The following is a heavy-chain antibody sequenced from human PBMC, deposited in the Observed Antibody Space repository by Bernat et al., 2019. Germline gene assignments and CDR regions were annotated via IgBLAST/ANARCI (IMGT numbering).Heavy chain of an antibody. J-gene: IGHJ6*02. V-gene: IGHV1-18*01. CDR3: AREHSDILTGYFSPQYYYYGMDV. Sequence: QVQLVQSGAEVKKPWASVKVSCKASGYTFTSYGISWVLQAPGQGLEWMGWISAYNGNTNYAQKLQGRVTMTTDTSTSTAYMELRSLRSDDTAVYYCAREHSDILTGYFSPQYYYYGMDVWGQGTTVTVSS. D-gene: IGHD3-9*01. CDR1: GYTFTSYG. CDR2: ISAYNGNT.